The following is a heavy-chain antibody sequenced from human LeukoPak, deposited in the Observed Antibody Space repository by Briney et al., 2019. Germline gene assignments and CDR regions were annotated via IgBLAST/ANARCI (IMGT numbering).Heavy chain of an antibody. CDR1: GFTFSSYW. CDR2: IKQDGSEK. D-gene: IGHD1-26*01. CDR3: ARDGVKWELPFRTYYFDY. J-gene: IGHJ4*02. V-gene: IGHV3-7*01. Sequence: PTGGSLRLSCAASGFTFSSYWMSWVRQAPGKGLEWVANIKQDGSEKYYVDSVKGRFTISRDNAKNSLYLQMNSLRAEDTAVYYCARDGVKWELPFRTYYFDYWGQGTLVTVSS.